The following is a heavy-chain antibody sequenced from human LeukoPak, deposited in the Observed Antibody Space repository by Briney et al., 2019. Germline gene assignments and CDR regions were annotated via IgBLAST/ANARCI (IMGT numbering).Heavy chain of an antibody. J-gene: IGHJ4*02. D-gene: IGHD3-16*02. CDR3: ARAPSPQTYYDYVWGSYRYTPFDY. CDR1: GYTFTSYA. CDR2: INTNTGNP. Sequence: ASVKVSCKASGYTFTSYAMNWVRQAPGQGLEWMGWINTNTGNPTYAQGFTGRFVFSLDTSVSTAYLQICSLKAEDTAVYYCARAPSPQTYYDYVWGSYRYTPFDYWGQGTLVTVS. V-gene: IGHV7-4-1*01.